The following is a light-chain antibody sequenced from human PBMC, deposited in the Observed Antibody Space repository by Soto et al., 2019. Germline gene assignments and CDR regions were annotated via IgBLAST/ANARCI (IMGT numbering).Light chain of an antibody. J-gene: IGKJ3*01. CDR2: GAS. V-gene: IGKV3D-15*01. CDR3: QQYDGSLFT. CDR1: QSINNN. Sequence: EIVMTQSPATLSVSPGERATLSCRASQSINNNLAWYQQKPGQAPSLLIYGASTRDVGIPDRFSGSGSGTDFTLTITRLEPEDFAVYYCQQYDGSLFTFGPGTKVDVK.